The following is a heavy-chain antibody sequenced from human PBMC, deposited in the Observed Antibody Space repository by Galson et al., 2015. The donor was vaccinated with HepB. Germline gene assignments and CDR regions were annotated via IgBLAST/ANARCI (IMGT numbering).Heavy chain of an antibody. CDR1: GYSFTSYW. V-gene: IGHV5-10-1*01. CDR2: IDPSDSYT. CDR3: ARFKGYCSSTSCYSNWFDP. Sequence: QSGAEVKKPGESLRISCTGSGYSFTSYWISWVRQMPGKGLEWMGRIDPSDSYTNYSPSFQGHVTISADESISTAYLQWSSLKASDTAMYYCARFKGYCSSTSCYSNWFDPWGQGTLVTVSS. D-gene: IGHD2-2*01. J-gene: IGHJ5*02.